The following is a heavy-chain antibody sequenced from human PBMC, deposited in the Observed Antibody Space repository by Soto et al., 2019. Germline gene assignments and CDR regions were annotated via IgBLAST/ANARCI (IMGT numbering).Heavy chain of an antibody. J-gene: IGHJ5*02. CDR1: GYTFTGYY. CDR3: ARAGAAGTDNWFDP. Sequence: ASVKVSCKASGYTFTGYYMHWVRQAPGQGLEWMRWINPNSGGTNYAQKFQGWVTMTRDTSISTAYMELSRLRSDDTAVYYCARAGAAGTDNWFDPWGQGTLVTVSS. D-gene: IGHD6-13*01. V-gene: IGHV1-2*04. CDR2: INPNSGGT.